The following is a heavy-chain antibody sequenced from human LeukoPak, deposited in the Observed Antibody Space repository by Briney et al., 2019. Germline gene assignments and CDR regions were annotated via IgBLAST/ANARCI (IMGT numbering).Heavy chain of an antibody. CDR3: ARDDFWSGYYRYDP. CDR1: GFTFSTYA. Sequence: GSLRLSCAASGFTFSTYAMSWVRQAPGKGLEWVSVIYSGGSTYYADSVKGRFTISRDNSKNTLYLQMNSLRAEDTAVYYCARDDFWSGYYRYDPWGQGTLVTVSS. D-gene: IGHD3-3*01. CDR2: IYSGGST. J-gene: IGHJ5*02. V-gene: IGHV3-53*05.